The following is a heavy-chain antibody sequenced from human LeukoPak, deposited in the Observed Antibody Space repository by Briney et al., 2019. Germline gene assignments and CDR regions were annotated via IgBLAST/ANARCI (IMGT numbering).Heavy chain of an antibody. V-gene: IGHV3-7*01. D-gene: IGHD3-10*01. J-gene: IGHJ4*02. Sequence: ETLSLTCTVSGYSISSGYYWGWIRQPPGKGLEWVANIKQDGSEKYYVDSVKGRFTISRDNAKNSLYLQMNSLRAEDTAVYYCARERRRFGELSFDYWGQGTLVTVSS. CDR3: ARERRRFGELSFDY. CDR1: GYSISSGYY. CDR2: IKQDGSEK.